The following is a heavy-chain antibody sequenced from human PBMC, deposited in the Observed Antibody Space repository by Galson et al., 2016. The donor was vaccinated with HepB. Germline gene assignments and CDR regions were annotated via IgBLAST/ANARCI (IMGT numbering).Heavy chain of an antibody. CDR2: IRQDGSEK. J-gene: IGHJ6*02. D-gene: IGHD2/OR15-2a*01. CDR1: GFTFSSYY. CDR3: AREDFYRLDV. V-gene: IGHV3-7*01. Sequence: SLRLSCAASGFTFSSYYMTWVRQDPGKGLEWVAKIRQDGSEKYYVDSVKGRFTISRDNAKNSLYLQINSLRAEDTAVYYCAREDFYRLDVWGQGTTVTVSS.